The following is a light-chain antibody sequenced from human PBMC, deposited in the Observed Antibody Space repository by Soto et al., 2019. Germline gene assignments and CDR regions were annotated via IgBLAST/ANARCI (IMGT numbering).Light chain of an antibody. V-gene: IGKV3-15*01. CDR2: GAS. CDR1: QSVGSD. Sequence: IEMTQSPATLSVSPGERATLSCRASQSVGSDLAWYQQRPGQAPRLLIHGASTRATGIPARFSGSGSGTEFTLVISSLQSEDFAVYYCHQYDNWPPGSFGGGTKVEIK. J-gene: IGKJ4*01. CDR3: HQYDNWPPGS.